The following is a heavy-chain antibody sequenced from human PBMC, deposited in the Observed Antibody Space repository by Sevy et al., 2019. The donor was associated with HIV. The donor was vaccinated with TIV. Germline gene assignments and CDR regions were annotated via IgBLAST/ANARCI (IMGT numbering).Heavy chain of an antibody. V-gene: IGHV3-48*01. CDR2: IGTAAGVT. CDR1: GFTFNTYS. Sequence: GGSLRLSCAASGFTFNTYSLIWVRQTPGKGLEWLSFIGTAAGVTYYADSVKGRFTISRDNSKNTLYLQMNSLRAEDTAVYYCAKKSGYDILTGYSYFDYWGQGTLVTVSS. J-gene: IGHJ4*02. CDR3: AKKSGYDILTGYSYFDY. D-gene: IGHD3-9*01.